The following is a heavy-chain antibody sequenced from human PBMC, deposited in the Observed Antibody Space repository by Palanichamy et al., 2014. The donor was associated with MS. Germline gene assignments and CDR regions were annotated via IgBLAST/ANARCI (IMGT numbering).Heavy chain of an antibody. J-gene: IGHJ4*02. V-gene: IGHV3-23*01. D-gene: IGHD3-10*01. Sequence: DSVKGRFTISRDNSKTTVYLQMNSLRAEDTAVYYCAKGGGKVRPYYCDYWGQGVLVTVSS. CDR3: AKGGGKVRPYYCDY.